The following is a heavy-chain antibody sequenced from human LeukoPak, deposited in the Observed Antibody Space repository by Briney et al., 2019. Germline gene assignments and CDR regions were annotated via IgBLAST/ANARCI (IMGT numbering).Heavy chain of an antibody. Sequence: GASVKVSCKASGGAFSSDASSWGRQAPGQGLEWMGGIIPIFGTANYAQKFQGRVTITADESTSTAYMELSSLRSEDTAVYYCASRLDYGDYGVFDYWGQGTLVTVSS. CDR1: GGAFSSDA. CDR3: ASRLDYGDYGVFDY. CDR2: IIPIFGTA. J-gene: IGHJ4*02. D-gene: IGHD4-17*01. V-gene: IGHV1-69*13.